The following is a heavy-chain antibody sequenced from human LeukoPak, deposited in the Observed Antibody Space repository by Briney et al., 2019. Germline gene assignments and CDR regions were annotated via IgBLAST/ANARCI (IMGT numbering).Heavy chain of an antibody. CDR2: IYPGDSDT. J-gene: IGHJ2*01. Sequence: GESLKISCKGSGYSFTNYWIGWVRQMPGKGLECLGIIYPGDSDTRYSPSFQGQVTISADKSISTAYLQWSSLKASDSAMYYCARMTFSGNYQSWYFDLWGRGTLVTVSS. CDR1: GYSFTNYW. CDR3: ARMTFSGNYQSWYFDL. D-gene: IGHD1-26*01. V-gene: IGHV5-51*01.